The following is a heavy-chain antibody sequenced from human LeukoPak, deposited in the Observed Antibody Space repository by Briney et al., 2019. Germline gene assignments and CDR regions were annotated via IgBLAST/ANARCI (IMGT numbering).Heavy chain of an antibody. CDR3: ARDTMVRGVTYYMDV. CDR1: GYTFTGYY. J-gene: IGHJ6*03. V-gene: IGHV1-2*02. Sequence: VASVKVSCKASGYTFTGYYMHWVRQAPGQGLEWMGWINPNSGGTNYAQKFQGRVTMTRDTSISTAYMELSRLRSDDTAVYYCARDTMVRGVTYYMDVWGKGTTVTISS. D-gene: IGHD3-10*01. CDR2: INPNSGGT.